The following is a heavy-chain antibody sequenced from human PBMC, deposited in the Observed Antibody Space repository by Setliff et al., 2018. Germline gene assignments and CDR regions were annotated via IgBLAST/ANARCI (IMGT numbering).Heavy chain of an antibody. V-gene: IGHV1-2*04. CDR3: ARRGQGFNNPFDY. CDR1: GYTFTGYY. D-gene: IGHD3-9*01. J-gene: IGHJ4*02. Sequence: ASVKVSCKASGYTFTGYYMHWVRQAPGQGLEWMGWINPNSGGTNYAQKFQGWVTMTRDTSISTAYMELSRLRSDDTAVYYCARRGQGFNNPFDYWGQGTLVTVSS. CDR2: INPNSGGT.